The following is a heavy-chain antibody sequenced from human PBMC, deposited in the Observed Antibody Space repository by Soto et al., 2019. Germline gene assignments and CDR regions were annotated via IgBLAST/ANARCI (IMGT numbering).Heavy chain of an antibody. V-gene: IGHV4-34*01. J-gene: IGHJ3*01. CDR3: ARGGSSDWQVAFDF. Sequence: SETLSLTCAVYGGSFSGYFWNWIRQTPGKGLEWIGKVNHNGRNNYNPSLKSRVTISLDMSRNQISLKLTSVTAADTAVYYCARGGSSDWQVAFDFWGQGTMVTVSS. CDR1: GGSFSGYF. D-gene: IGHD6-19*01. CDR2: VNHNGRN.